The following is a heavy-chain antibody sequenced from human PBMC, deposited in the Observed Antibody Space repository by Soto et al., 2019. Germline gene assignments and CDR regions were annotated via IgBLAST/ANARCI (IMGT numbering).Heavy chain of an antibody. J-gene: IGHJ3*02. CDR1: GGSISRYY. D-gene: IGHD6-6*01. CDR3: ARVKLGYSSSSDAFDI. Sequence: QVQLQESGPGLVKPSETLSLTCTVSGGSISRYYWSWIRQPAGKGLDWIGRIYTSGSTNYNPSLKSRVTMSVDSSQNESSLKLSSVTAADTAVYYCARVKLGYSSSSDAFDIWGQGTMVTVSS. CDR2: IYTSGST. V-gene: IGHV4-4*07.